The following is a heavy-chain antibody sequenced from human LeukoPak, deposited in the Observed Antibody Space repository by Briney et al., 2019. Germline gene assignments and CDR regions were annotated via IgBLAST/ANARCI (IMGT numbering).Heavy chain of an antibody. Sequence: GGSLRLSCAASGFTFSSYSMNWVRQAPGKGLEWDSSISKSSSYIFYADSVKGRFTISRDNAKNSMFLQMNSLRAEDTAVYYCARDDGYYDVLNGYPIDYWGQGTLVTVSS. D-gene: IGHD3-9*01. CDR3: ARDDGYYDVLNGYPIDY. CDR2: ISKSSSYI. V-gene: IGHV3-21*01. CDR1: GFTFSSYS. J-gene: IGHJ4*02.